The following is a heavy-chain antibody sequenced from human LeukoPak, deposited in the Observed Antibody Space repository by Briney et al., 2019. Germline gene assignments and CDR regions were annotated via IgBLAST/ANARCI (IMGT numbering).Heavy chain of an antibody. J-gene: IGHJ4*02. CDR3: ARVSYGDYPFY. CDR1: GFTFSTYG. Sequence: GGSLRLSCAASGFTFSTYGMNWVRQAPGKGLEWVANINQDGSEKNYVDSVKGRFTISRDSAKNSLYLQMNSLRAEDTAVYYCARVSYGDYPFYWGQGTLVTVSS. V-gene: IGHV3-7*01. CDR2: INQDGSEK. D-gene: IGHD4-17*01.